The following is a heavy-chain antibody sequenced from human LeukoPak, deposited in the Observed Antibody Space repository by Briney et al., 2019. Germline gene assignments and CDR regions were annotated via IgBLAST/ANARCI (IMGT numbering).Heavy chain of an antibody. J-gene: IGHJ4*02. Sequence: PSETLSLTCVVYGGSFSGYYWSWIRQPPGKGLEWIGEINHSGSTNYNPSLKSRVTISVDTSKNQFSLKLSSVTAADTAVYYCARDPEVAPKTKYYDFWSGYRSFDYWGQGTLVTVSS. V-gene: IGHV4-34*01. D-gene: IGHD3-3*01. CDR3: ARDPEVAPKTKYYDFWSGYRSFDY. CDR1: GGSFSGYY. CDR2: INHSGST.